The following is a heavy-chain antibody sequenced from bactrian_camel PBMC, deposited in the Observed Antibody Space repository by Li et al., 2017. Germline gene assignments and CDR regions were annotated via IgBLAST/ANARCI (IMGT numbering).Heavy chain of an antibody. D-gene: IGHD2*01. CDR1: GNPADTYS. CDR2: VYGDVGARP. Sequence: VQLVESGGGSVHSGGSLTLSCVGSGNPADTYSMAWFRGEHREAVAGVYGDVGARPVYAASVQGRFTSSQDNAKNTVYLQMNSLKPEDTAMYYCAARGPYCYTKLSVRDFTYWGQGTQVTVS. CDR3: AARGPYCYTKLSVRDFTY. V-gene: IGHV3S6*01. J-gene: IGHJ6*01.